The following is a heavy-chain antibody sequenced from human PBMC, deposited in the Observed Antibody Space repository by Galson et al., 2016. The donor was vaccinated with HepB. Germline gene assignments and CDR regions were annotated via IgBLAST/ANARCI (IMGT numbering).Heavy chain of an antibody. V-gene: IGHV1-3*01. D-gene: IGHD2-15*01. Sequence: SVKVSCKASGYSFTGNPIHWVRQAPGQGLEWMGWINSGNGYTKLSQRFQGRVTISRDTSASTAYVELSGLKSGDTAVYYCAREGYRSGYYDDWGQGTLVSVSS. CDR3: AREGYRSGYYDD. CDR1: GYSFTGNP. CDR2: INSGNGYT. J-gene: IGHJ4*02.